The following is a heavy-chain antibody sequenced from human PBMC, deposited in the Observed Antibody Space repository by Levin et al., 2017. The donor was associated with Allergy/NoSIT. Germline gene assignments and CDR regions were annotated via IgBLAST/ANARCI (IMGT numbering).Heavy chain of an antibody. CDR2: FYYGGIT. Sequence: SETLSLTCTVSGGSISSSNNYWGWIRQPPGKGLEWIGSFYYGGITSYNPSLKGRVSISVDMSKTQFSLRLTSVTAADTAVYYCARHQSSTWTDAFESWGQGTMVTVSS. CDR1: GGSISSSNNY. CDR3: ARHQSSTWTDAFES. V-gene: IGHV4-39*01. J-gene: IGHJ3*02. D-gene: IGHD6-13*01.